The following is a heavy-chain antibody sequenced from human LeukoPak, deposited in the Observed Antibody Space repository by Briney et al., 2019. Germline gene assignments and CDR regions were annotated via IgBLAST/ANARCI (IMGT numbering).Heavy chain of an antibody. V-gene: IGHV1-18*01. CDR2: ISAYNGNT. CDR1: GYTFTSYG. D-gene: IGHD3-10*01. J-gene: IGHJ4*02. Sequence: ASVKVPRKASGYTFTSYGISWVRQAPGQGLEWMGWISAYNGNTNYAQKLQGRVTMTTDTSTSTAYMELRSLRSDDTAVYYCARPRMVRGVIAPYFDYWGQGTLVTVSS. CDR3: ARPRMVRGVIAPYFDY.